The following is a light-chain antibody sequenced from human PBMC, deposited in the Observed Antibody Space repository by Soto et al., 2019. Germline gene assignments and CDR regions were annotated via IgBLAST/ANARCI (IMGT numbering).Light chain of an antibody. J-gene: IGLJ1*01. Sequence: QSVLTQPPAVSAAPGQKVTISCSGSGSNIGNNFVSWYQQFPGTAPKLLIYDNNKRPSGIPDRFSGSKSGTSATLGITGLQTGDEADYYRGTWDNSLSAEVFGAGTKGTVL. CDR3: GTWDNSLSAEV. CDR1: GSNIGNNF. V-gene: IGLV1-51*01. CDR2: DNN.